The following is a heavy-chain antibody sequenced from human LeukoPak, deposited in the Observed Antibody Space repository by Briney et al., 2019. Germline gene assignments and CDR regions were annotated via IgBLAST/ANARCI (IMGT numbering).Heavy chain of an antibody. CDR1: GFTFSSCG. J-gene: IGHJ3*02. CDR3: AKLTVAAVEDDAFDI. D-gene: IGHD2-15*01. CDR2: IRYDGSNK. V-gene: IGHV3-30*02. Sequence: GGSLRLSCAASGFTFSSCGMHWVRQAPGKGLEWVAFIRYDGSNKYYADSVKGRFTISRDNSKNTLYLQMNSLRAEDTAVYYCAKLTVAAVEDDAFDIWGQGTMVTVSS.